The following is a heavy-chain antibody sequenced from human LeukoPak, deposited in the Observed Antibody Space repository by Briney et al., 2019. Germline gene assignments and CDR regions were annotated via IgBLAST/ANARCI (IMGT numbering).Heavy chain of an antibody. CDR2: IYYSGST. CDR1: GGSISSGGYY. D-gene: IGHD2-15*01. CDR3: ARGIGYCSGGSCYYFDY. Sequence: SSQTLSLTCTVSGGSISSGGYYWSWIRQHPGKGLEWIGYIYYSGSTYYNPSLKSRVTISVDTSKNQFSLKLSSVTAADTAVYYCARGIGYCSGGSCYYFDYWGQGTLVTVSS. V-gene: IGHV4-31*03. J-gene: IGHJ4*02.